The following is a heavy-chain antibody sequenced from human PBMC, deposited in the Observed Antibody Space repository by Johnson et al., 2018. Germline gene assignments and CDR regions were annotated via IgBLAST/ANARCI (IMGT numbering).Heavy chain of an antibody. CDR3: AKRMSPTTLRWEGFDI. Sequence: QVQLVESGGGVVQPGRSLRLSCATSGFTFTNYGMHWVRQAPGEGLDWVSAIGGSGSSTFYADSVKGRFTISRDNSKNTLYLQMNNLRADDTAVYYCAKRMSPTTLRWEGFDIWGQGTMVTVSS. J-gene: IGHJ3*02. CDR2: IGGSGSST. V-gene: IGHV3-NL1*01. CDR1: GFTFTNYG. D-gene: IGHD2-2*01.